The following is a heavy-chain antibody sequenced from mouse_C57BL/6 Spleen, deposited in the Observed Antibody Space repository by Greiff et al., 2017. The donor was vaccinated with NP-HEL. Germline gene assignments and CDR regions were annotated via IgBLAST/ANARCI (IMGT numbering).Heavy chain of an antibody. D-gene: IGHD1-1*01. Sequence: EVKLMESEGGLVQPGSSMKLSCTASGFTFSDYYMAWVRQVPEKGLEWVANINYDGSSTYYLDSLKSRFIISRDNAKNILYLQMSSLKSEDTATYYCAREIYLYYFDYWGQGTTLTVSS. V-gene: IGHV5-16*01. CDR3: AREIYLYYFDY. CDR1: GFTFSDYY. CDR2: INYDGSST. J-gene: IGHJ2*01.